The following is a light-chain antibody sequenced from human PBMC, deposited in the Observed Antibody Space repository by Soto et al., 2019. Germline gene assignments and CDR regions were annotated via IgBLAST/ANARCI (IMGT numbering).Light chain of an antibody. J-gene: IGKJ4*01. CDR3: TQYAYSPLT. Sequence: EIVLTQSPGTLSMSPGEGATLSCRASQTVGRDYLAWYQQKPGQAPRLLVHGATSRATGLPDRFIGSGSGTDFNLTITRLEPEDFAVYFCTQYAYSPLTFGGGTKGDIK. CDR1: QTVGRDY. V-gene: IGKV3-20*01. CDR2: GAT.